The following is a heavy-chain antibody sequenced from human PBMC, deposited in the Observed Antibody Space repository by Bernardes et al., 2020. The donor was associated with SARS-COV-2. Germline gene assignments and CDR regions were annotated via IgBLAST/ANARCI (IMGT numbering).Heavy chain of an antibody. V-gene: IGHV3-33*01. D-gene: IGHD1-26*01. CDR3: ARDPPVGLAFDY. CDR2: IWYDGSNK. Sequence: GGSLRLSCAASGFTFSSYGMHWVRQAPGKGLEWVAVIWYDGSNKYYADSVKGRFTISRDNSKNTLYLQMNSLRAEDTAVYYCARDPPVGLAFDYWGQGTLVTVSS. CDR1: GFTFSSYG. J-gene: IGHJ4*02.